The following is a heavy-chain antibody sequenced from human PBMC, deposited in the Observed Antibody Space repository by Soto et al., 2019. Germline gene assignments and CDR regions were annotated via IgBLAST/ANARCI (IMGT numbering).Heavy chain of an antibody. CDR2: INPNSGGT. V-gene: IGHV1-2*04. CDR3: ARGVGNSAPDY. J-gene: IGHJ4*02. CDR1: GYTFTGYY. D-gene: IGHD1-7*01. Sequence: ASVKVSCKASGYTFTGYYMHWVRQAPGQGLEWMGWINPNSGGTNYAQKFQGWVTITRDTSASTAYMELSSLRSEDTAVYYCARGVGNSAPDYWGQGTLVTVSS.